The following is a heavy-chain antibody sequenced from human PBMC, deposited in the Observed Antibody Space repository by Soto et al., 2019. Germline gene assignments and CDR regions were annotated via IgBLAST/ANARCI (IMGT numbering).Heavy chain of an antibody. D-gene: IGHD3-10*01. V-gene: IGHV5-51*01. CDR2: IYPGDSDT. Sequence: PGESLKISCKAYGYSFSSFWIGWVRQLPGKGLESMGIIYPGDSDTRYSPPFQGQVTFSVDKSVNTAYLQWSSLEASDTAMYYCARLGVEVTDSLYYYMDVWGNATTVTVSS. CDR3: ARLGVEVTDSLYYYMDV. J-gene: IGHJ6*03. CDR1: GYSFSSFW.